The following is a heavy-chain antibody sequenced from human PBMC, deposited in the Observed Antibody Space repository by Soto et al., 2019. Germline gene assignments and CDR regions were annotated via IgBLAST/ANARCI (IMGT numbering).Heavy chain of an antibody. Sequence: ASVKVSCKASGYTFTGYYMHWVRQAPGQGLEWMGWINPNSGGTNYAQKFQGRVTMTRDTSISTAYMELSRLRSDDTAVYYCARVGYDILTGSPHWFDPCGQTTLVTRS. J-gene: IGHJ5*02. CDR3: ARVGYDILTGSPHWFDP. CDR1: GYTFTGYY. V-gene: IGHV1-2*02. D-gene: IGHD3-9*01. CDR2: INPNSGGT.